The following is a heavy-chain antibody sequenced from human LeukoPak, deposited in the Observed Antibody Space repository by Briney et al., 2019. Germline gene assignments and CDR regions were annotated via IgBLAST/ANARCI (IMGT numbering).Heavy chain of an antibody. CDR1: TFTFSSYW. V-gene: IGHV3-7*01. Sequence: PGGSLRLSCAASTFTFSSYWMSWVRQAPGKGLEWVANINQDGSEKYYVDSMKGRFTISRDNAKNSLSLQMNSLRAEDTAVYYCARLGTAEGTLEDYWGQGTLVTVSS. J-gene: IGHJ4*02. D-gene: IGHD6-13*01. CDR3: ARLGTAEGTLEDY. CDR2: INQDGSEK.